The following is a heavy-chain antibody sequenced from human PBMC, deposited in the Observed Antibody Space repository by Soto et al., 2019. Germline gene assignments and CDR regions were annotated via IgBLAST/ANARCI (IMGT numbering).Heavy chain of an antibody. CDR2: IKQDGSEK. CDR3: AREEYSRQVGYLDY. D-gene: IGHD6-6*01. Sequence: HPGWSLRLSCASSVFTFSSYWMSWVRQAPGKGLEWVANIKQDGSEKYYVDSVKGRFTISRDNAKNSLYLQMNSLRAEDTAVYYCAREEYSRQVGYLDYWGQGTLVTVSS. CDR1: VFTFSSYW. J-gene: IGHJ4*02. V-gene: IGHV3-7*03.